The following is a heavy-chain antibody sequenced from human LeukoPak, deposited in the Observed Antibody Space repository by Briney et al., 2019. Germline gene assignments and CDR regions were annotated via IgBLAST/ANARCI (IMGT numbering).Heavy chain of an antibody. CDR2: INHSGST. V-gene: IGHV4-34*01. D-gene: IGHD1-1*01. CDR1: GGPFSGYY. CDR3: ARDHNASVFDY. Sequence: SETLSLTCAVYGGPFSGYYWSWIRQPPGKGLEWIGEINHSGSTNYNPSLKSRVTISVDTSKNQFSLKLSSVTAADTAVYYCARDHNASVFDYWGQGTLVTVSS. J-gene: IGHJ4*02.